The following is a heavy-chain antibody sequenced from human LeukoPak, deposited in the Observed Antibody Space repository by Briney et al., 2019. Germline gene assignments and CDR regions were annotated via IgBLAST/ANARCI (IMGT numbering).Heavy chain of an antibody. D-gene: IGHD3-22*01. V-gene: IGHV3-43D*03. CDR2: ISWDGCST. CDR3: AKDLRYYDSSGYGY. CDR1: GFTFDDYA. J-gene: IGHJ4*02. Sequence: GGSLRLSCAASGFTFDDYAMHWVRQAPGKGLEWVSLISWDGCSTYYADSVKGRFTISRDNSKNSLYLQMNSLRAEDTALYYCAKDLRYYDSSGYGYWGQGTLVTVSS.